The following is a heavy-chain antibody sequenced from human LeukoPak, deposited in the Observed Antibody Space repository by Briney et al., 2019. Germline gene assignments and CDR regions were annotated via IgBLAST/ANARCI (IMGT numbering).Heavy chain of an antibody. Sequence: GASVKLSCKASGYTVTSYGISWVRQGPGQGLEWRGWRSAYNGNTNYAQKLQGRVTMTTDTSTSTAYMELRSLRSDDTAVYYCARDPAGRGIVATPPSYWGQGTLVTVSS. CDR3: ARDPAGRGIVATPPSY. V-gene: IGHV1-18*01. D-gene: IGHD5-12*01. CDR2: RSAYNGNT. J-gene: IGHJ4*02. CDR1: GYTVTSYG.